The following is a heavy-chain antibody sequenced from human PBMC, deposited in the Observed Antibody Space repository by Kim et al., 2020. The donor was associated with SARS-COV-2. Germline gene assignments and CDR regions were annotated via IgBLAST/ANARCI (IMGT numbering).Heavy chain of an antibody. J-gene: IGHJ4*02. D-gene: IGHD3-16*02. CDR3: ARYTTAWSVFDF. V-gene: IGHV4-59*08. Sequence: SETLSLTCSVSGGSISSYYWSWVRQPPGKGLEWIGYFYNSGSTDHNPSLKSRVTISGDTSKNQFSLKLRSMTAADTAVYYCARYTTAWSVFDFWGQGTLVTVSS. CDR1: GGSISSYY. CDR2: FYNSGST.